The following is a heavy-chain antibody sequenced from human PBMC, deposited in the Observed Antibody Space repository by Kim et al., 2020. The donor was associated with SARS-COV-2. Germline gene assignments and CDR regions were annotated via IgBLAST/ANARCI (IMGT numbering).Heavy chain of an antibody. D-gene: IGHD3-3*01. CDR1: GFTFDDYA. Sequence: GGSLRLSCAASGFTFDDYAMYWVRQAPGKGLEWVSGISWNGGIIGYADSVKGRFTISRDNAKNSLYLQMNSLRAEDTGLYCCAKGLMAITRDDAFDIWGQGTMVTVSS. CDR2: ISWNGGII. CDR3: AKGLMAITRDDAFDI. V-gene: IGHV3-9*01. J-gene: IGHJ3*02.